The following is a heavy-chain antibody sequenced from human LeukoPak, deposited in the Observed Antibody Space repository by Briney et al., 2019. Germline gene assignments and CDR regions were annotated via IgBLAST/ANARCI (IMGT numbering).Heavy chain of an antibody. Sequence: GGSLRLSCAASGFTVSSNYMSWVRQAPGKGLEWVSVIYSGGSTYYADSVKGRFTISRDNSKNTLYLQMNSLRAEDTAVYYCARVDTVMAYYFDLWGQGTLVTVSS. CDR1: GFTVSSNY. V-gene: IGHV3-53*01. CDR3: ARVDTVMAYYFDL. D-gene: IGHD5-18*01. CDR2: IYSGGST. J-gene: IGHJ4*02.